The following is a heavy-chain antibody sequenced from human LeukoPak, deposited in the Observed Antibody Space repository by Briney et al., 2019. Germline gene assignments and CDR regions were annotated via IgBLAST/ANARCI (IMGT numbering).Heavy chain of an antibody. V-gene: IGHV1-2*02. CDR2: INPNSGGT. J-gene: IGHJ1*01. D-gene: IGHD3-22*01. CDR3: ARAYYYDSSGYAEYFQH. CDR1: GGTFSSYA. Sequence: ASVKVSCKASGGTFSSYAISWVRQAPGQGLEWMGWINPNSGGTNYAQKFQGRVTMTRDTSISTAYMELSRLRSDDTAVYYCARAYYYDSSGYAEYFQHWGQGTLVTVSS.